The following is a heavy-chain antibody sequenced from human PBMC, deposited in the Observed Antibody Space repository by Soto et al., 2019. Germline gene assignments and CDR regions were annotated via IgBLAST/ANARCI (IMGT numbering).Heavy chain of an antibody. CDR2: INPNGGST. CDR1: GYTFTSYY. V-gene: IGHV1-46*01. D-gene: IGHD2-2*01. Sequence: ASVKVSCKASGYTFTSYYMHWVRQAPGQGLEWMGIINPNGGSTSYAQKFQGRVTITRDTSASTAYMELSSLRSEDTAVYYCARDGSDIVVVPAANWNWFDPWGQGTLVTVSS. J-gene: IGHJ5*02. CDR3: ARDGSDIVVVPAANWNWFDP.